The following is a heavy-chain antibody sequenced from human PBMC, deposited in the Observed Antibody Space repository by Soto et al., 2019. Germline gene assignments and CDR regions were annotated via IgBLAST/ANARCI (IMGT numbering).Heavy chain of an antibody. D-gene: IGHD2-8*01. CDR2: ISGSGGST. CDR1: GFTFSSYA. CDR3: AKDQGDIVLMVYAGGLDY. V-gene: IGHV3-23*01. Sequence: EVQLLESGGGLVQPGGSLRLSCAASGFTFSSYAMSWVRQAPGKGLEWVSAISGSGGSTYYADSVKGRFTITRDNSKNPLYLQMNSLRAEDTAVYYCAKDQGDIVLMVYAGGLDYGGQGTLVTFSS. J-gene: IGHJ4*02.